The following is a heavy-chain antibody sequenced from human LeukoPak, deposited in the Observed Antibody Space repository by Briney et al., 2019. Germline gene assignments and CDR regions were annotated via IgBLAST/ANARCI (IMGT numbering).Heavy chain of an antibody. V-gene: IGHV3-11*01. D-gene: IGHD6-19*01. Sequence: GGSLRLSCAASGFTFSDYYMSWIRQAPGKGLEWVSYISSSGSTIYYADSVKGRFTISRDNAKNSPYLQMNSLRAEDTAVYYCARGLYSSGWYYVDPWGQGTLVTVSS. CDR1: GFTFSDYY. J-gene: IGHJ5*02. CDR2: ISSSGSTI. CDR3: ARGLYSSGWYYVDP.